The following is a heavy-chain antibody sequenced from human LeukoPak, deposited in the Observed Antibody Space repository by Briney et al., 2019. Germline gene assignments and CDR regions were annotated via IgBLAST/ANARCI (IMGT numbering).Heavy chain of an antibody. D-gene: IGHD2-15*01. CDR2: IYWDDDK. V-gene: IGHV2-5*02. J-gene: IGHJ4*02. CDR1: GFSLSTSGVG. Sequence: SGPTLVKPTQTLTLTCTFSGFSLSTSGVGVGWIRQPPGKALEWLALIYWDDDKRYSPSLKSRLTITKDTSKNQVVLTMTNMDPVDTATYYWAPLLGYCRGGSCLTFDYWGQGTLVTVPS. CDR3: APLLGYCRGGSCLTFDY.